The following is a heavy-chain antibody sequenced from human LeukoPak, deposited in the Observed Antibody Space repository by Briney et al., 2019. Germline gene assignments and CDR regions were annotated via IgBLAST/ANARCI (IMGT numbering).Heavy chain of an antibody. J-gene: IGHJ4*02. CDR1: GGSISSSSYY. V-gene: IGHV4-39*07. CDR2: IYYSGST. Sequence: PSETLSPTCTVSGGSISSSSYYWGWIRQPPGKGLEWIGSIYYSGSTYYNPSLKSRVTISVDTSKNQFSLKLSSVTAADTAVYYCVSERLLGPTATDFDYWGQGTLVTVSS. CDR3: VSERLLGPTATDFDY. D-gene: IGHD3-16*01.